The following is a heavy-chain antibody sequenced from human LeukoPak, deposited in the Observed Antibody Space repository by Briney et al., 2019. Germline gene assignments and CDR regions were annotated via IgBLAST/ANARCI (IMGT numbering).Heavy chain of an antibody. CDR2: INPNSGGT. CDR1: GYTFTGHY. Sequence: ASVKVSCKASGYTFTGHYIHWVRQAPGQGLEWMGWINPNSGGTHYARNFQGRVTITRDTSISTAYLQWSSLKASDSAMYYCARPPYASGRYFDLWGRGTQVTVSS. D-gene: IGHD3-10*01. CDR3: ARPPYASGRYFDL. J-gene: IGHJ2*01. V-gene: IGHV1-2*02.